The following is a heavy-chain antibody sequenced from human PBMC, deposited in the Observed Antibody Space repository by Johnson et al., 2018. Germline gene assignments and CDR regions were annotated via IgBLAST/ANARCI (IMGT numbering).Heavy chain of an antibody. CDR2: IKDKPNNYAT. CDR3: VAQLWRRGY. CDR1: GFTFSVHY. V-gene: IGHV3-72*01. Sequence: EVQLVETGGGLVQPGGSXRLSCVASGFTFSVHYMDWVRQPPGKGLDWVGRIKDKPNNYATEYAASVKGRFTISRDDSNNALYPQMNSLKTDDTAVYYCVAQLWRRGYWGKGTLVPVSS. D-gene: IGHD3-3*01. J-gene: IGHJ4*02.